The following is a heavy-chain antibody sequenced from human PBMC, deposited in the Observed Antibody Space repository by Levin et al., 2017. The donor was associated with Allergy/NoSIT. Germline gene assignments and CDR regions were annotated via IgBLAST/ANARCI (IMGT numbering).Heavy chain of an antibody. D-gene: IGHD4-17*01. CDR3: ARVSGRHDYGDYDRAFDI. CDR1: GYTFTSYY. V-gene: IGHV1-46*01. J-gene: IGHJ3*02. CDR2: INPSGGST. Sequence: GGSLRLSCKASGYTFTSYYMHWVRQAPGQGLEWMGIINPSGGSTSYAQKFQGRVTMTRDTSTSTVYMELSSLRSEDTAVYYCARVSGRHDYGDYDRAFDIWGQGTMVTVSS.